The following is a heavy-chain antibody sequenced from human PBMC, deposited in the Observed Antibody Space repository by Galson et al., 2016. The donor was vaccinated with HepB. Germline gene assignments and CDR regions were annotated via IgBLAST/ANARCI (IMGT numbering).Heavy chain of an antibody. D-gene: IGHD2-2*01. Sequence: SLRLSCAASGFICSSYAMTWVRQASGKGPEWVSTFGDGGDIYYADSVKGRFTISRDNSRNTLYLQMNSLRADDTAVYYCAGVPSGKRLDYWGQGTLVTVSS. CDR1: GFICSSYA. V-gene: IGHV3-23*01. J-gene: IGHJ4*02. CDR3: AGVPSGKRLDY. CDR2: FGDGGDI.